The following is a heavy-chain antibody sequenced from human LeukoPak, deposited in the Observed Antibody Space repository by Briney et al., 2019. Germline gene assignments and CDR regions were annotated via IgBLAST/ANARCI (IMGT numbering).Heavy chain of an antibody. D-gene: IGHD3-10*01. Sequence: SWETLSLTCTVSGGSISSGDFYWSWIRQPPGKGLEWIGYIYYSGSTYSNPSLKSRLTISVDTSKNQFSLKLTSVTAEATAVYYWARGEYFYGSGNYYRFDYLGQGTLVTVSS. V-gene: IGHV4-30-4*01. J-gene: IGHJ4*02. CDR3: ARGEYFYGSGNYYRFDY. CDR1: GGSISSGDFY. CDR2: IYYSGST.